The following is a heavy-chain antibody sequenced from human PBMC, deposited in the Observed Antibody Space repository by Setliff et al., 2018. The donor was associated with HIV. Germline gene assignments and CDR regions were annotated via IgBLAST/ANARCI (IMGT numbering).Heavy chain of an antibody. CDR1: GFTFSSYS. J-gene: IGHJ4*01. D-gene: IGHD5-12*01. Sequence: PGGSLRLSCAASGFTFSSYSMNWVRQAPGKGLEWVSFISGNSGAVTYADSVKGRFTISRDNARNSLYLQLNSLRAEDTAVYYCARDRGGSSCSSGYGYFDHWGQGTLVTVSS. CDR2: ISGNSGAV. CDR3: ARDRGGSSCSSGYGYFDH. V-gene: IGHV3-48*01.